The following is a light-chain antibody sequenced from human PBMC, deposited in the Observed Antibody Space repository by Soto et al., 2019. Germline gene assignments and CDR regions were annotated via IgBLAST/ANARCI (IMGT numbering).Light chain of an antibody. Sequence: IQMTQSPSSLSASVGDRVTITCRASQTISKYLNWYQHKPGKGPKLLIYGASTLQSGVPSRFSGSGSGTDFTLTISSLQPEDFATYYCLQDYNYPWTFGQGTKVDIK. CDR3: LQDYNYPWT. V-gene: IGKV1-6*01. CDR2: GAS. CDR1: QTISKY. J-gene: IGKJ1*01.